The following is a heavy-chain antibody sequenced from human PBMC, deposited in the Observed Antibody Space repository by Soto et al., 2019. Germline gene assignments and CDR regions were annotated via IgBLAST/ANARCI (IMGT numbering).Heavy chain of an antibody. D-gene: IGHD2-21*02. CDR1: GYTFTSYA. J-gene: IGHJ5*02. CDR2: INAGNGNT. Sequence: ASVKGSCKASGYTFTSYAMHWVRQTPGQMLEWMGLINAGNGNTKYSQKFQGRVTITRDISASTAYMELSSLRSEDTAVYYCARDIRVVATAINWLDTWGKGITVTVSS. CDR3: ARDIRVVATAINWLDT. V-gene: IGHV1-3*01.